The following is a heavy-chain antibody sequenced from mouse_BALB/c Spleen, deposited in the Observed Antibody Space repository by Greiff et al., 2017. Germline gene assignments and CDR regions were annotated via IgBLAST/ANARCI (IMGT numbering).Heavy chain of an antibody. D-gene: IGHD2-3*01. CDR3: ARDRGGYFFAY. CDR1: GFTFSDYY. CDR2: ISDGGSYT. J-gene: IGHJ3*01. V-gene: IGHV5-4*02. Sequence: DVQLVESGGGLVKPGGSLKLSCAASGFTFSDYYMYWVRQTPEKRLEWVATISDGGSYTYYPDSVKGRFTISRDNAKNNLYLQMSSLKSEDTAMYYCARDRGGYFFAYWGQGTLVTVSA.